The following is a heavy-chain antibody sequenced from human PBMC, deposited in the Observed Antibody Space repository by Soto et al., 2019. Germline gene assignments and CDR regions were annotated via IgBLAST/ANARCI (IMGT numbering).Heavy chain of an antibody. CDR1: RFTFDDYA. CDR2: ISWNSGSI. CDR3: ATQAVAGAFDP. D-gene: IGHD6-19*01. Sequence: EVQLVESGGGLVQPGRSLRLSCAASRFTFDDYAMHWDRQAPGKGMEWVSGISWNSGSIGYADSVKGRFTISRDNAKNSLDLQMNSLRAEDTALYYGATQAVAGAFDPGGQGTLVTFSS. V-gene: IGHV3-9*01. J-gene: IGHJ5*02.